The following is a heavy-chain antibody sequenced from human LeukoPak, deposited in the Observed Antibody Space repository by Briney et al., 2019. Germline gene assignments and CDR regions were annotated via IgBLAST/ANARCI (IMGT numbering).Heavy chain of an antibody. CDR2: IIPIFGTA. D-gene: IGHD3-16*01. Sequence: SVKVSCKASGGTFGSYAISWVRQAPGQGLEWMGGIIPIFGTANYAQKFQGRVTITTDESTSTAYTELSSLRSEDTAVYYCARGYYGEPGFHGGVFDYWGQGTLVTVSS. J-gene: IGHJ4*02. V-gene: IGHV1-69*05. CDR3: ARGYYGEPGFHGGVFDY. CDR1: GGTFGSYA.